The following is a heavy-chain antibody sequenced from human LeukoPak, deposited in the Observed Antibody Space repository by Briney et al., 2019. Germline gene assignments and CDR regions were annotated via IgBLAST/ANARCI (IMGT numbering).Heavy chain of an antibody. D-gene: IGHD4-17*01. CDR2: ISYDGSNK. Sequence: GGSLRLSCAASGFTFSSYGMHWVRQAPGKGLEWVAVISYDGSNKYYADSVKGRFTISRDNSKNTLYLQMNSLRAEDTAVYYCAKVLGDYGDYVYYYYGMDVWGQGTRSPSP. J-gene: IGHJ6*02. CDR1: GFTFSSYG. V-gene: IGHV3-30*18. CDR3: AKVLGDYGDYVYYYYGMDV.